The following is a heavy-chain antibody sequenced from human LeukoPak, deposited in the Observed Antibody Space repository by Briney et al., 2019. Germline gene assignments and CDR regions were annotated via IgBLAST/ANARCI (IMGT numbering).Heavy chain of an antibody. CDR1: GFTFSSYA. J-gene: IGHJ4*02. D-gene: IGHD3-22*01. V-gene: IGHV3-30-3*01. CDR2: ISYDGSNK. Sequence: QPGGSLGLSCAASGFTFSSYAMHWVRQAPGKGLEWVAVISYDGSNKYYADSVKGRFTISRDNSKNTLYLQMNSLRAEDTAVYYCARDRFDDSSGYPDYWGQGTLVTVSS. CDR3: ARDRFDDSSGYPDY.